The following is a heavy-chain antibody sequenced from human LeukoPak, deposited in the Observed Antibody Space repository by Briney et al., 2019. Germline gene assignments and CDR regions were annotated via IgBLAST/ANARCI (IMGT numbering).Heavy chain of an antibody. CDR2: ISSSSSYI. CDR1: GFTFSSYS. Sequence: GGSPRLSCAASGFTFSSYSMNWVRQAPGKGLEWVSSISSSSSYIYYADSVKGRFTISRDNAKNSLYLQMNSLRAEDTAVYYCARDQKGYYDSSGYSPSHYGMDVWGQGTTVTVSS. CDR3: ARDQKGYYDSSGYSPSHYGMDV. D-gene: IGHD3-22*01. V-gene: IGHV3-21*01. J-gene: IGHJ6*02.